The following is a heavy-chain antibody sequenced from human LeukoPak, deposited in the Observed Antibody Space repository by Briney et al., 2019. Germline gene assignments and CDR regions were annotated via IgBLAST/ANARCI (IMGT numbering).Heavy chain of an antibody. Sequence: PGGSLRLSCAASGFTFDDYAMHWVRQAPGKGLEWVSLISGDGGSTYYADSVKGRLTISRDNSKNSLYLQMNSLRTEDTALYYCAKDISYDFWSGYTDYWGQGTLVTVSS. V-gene: IGHV3-43*02. J-gene: IGHJ4*02. CDR1: GFTFDDYA. D-gene: IGHD3-3*01. CDR2: ISGDGGST. CDR3: AKDISYDFWSGYTDY.